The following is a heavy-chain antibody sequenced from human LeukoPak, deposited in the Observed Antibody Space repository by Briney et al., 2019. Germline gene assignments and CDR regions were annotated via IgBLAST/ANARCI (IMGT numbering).Heavy chain of an antibody. CDR2: ISGSGIAT. CDR3: ARYRGKTVAATPFDY. CDR1: GLTFSNYA. V-gene: IGHV3-23*01. D-gene: IGHD1-26*01. J-gene: IGHJ4*02. Sequence: GGSLRPSCEVSGLTFSNYAISWVRQAPGKRLEWVSAISGSGIATYYADSVKGRVTISRDNSKNTLYLQMNSLRVEDTAIYYCARYRGKTVAATPFDYWGQGTLVTVSS.